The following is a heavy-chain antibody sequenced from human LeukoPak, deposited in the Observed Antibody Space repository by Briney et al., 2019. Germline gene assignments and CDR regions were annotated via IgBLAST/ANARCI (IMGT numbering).Heavy chain of an antibody. CDR2: VYFTGST. J-gene: IGHJ4*02. V-gene: IGHV4-31*11. CDR1: GDSVNDGAYY. CDR3: ASAGVYGSGSYPPAF. Sequence: PSQTLSLTCAVSGDSVNDGAYYWGWIRQHPGQGLEWIGYVYFTGSTYYNPSRKSRLTISIDTSKNHFSLKLTSLTSAHAGLVFCASAGVYGSGSYPPAFWGQGTLVTVSS. D-gene: IGHD3-10*01.